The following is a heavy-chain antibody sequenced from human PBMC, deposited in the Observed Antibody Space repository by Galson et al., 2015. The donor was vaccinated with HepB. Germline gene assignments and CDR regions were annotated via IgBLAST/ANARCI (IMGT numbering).Heavy chain of an antibody. CDR1: GFTFSGSA. CDR3: TRLGGLSGYSSS. V-gene: IGHV3-73*01. D-gene: IGHD6-13*01. Sequence: LRLSCAASGFTFSGSAIHWVRQTSGKGLEWVGRIRSKASNYATAYAASLKGRFTISRDDSKNTAYLHMKSLKTEDTAVYYCTRLGGLSGYSSSWGQGTLVTVSS. CDR2: IRSKASNYAT. J-gene: IGHJ4*02.